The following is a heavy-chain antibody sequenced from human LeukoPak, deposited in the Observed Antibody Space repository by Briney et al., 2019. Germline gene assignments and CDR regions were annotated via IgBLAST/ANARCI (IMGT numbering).Heavy chain of an antibody. V-gene: IGHV3-48*04. D-gene: IGHD6-13*01. Sequence: GGSLRLSCAASGFTFSSYSMIWVRQAPGKGLEWVSYISSSSSTIYYADSVKGRFTISRDNAKNSLYLQMNSLRAEDTAVYYCARDGYSSSWYSPHDPWGQGTLVTVSS. CDR1: GFTFSSYS. CDR3: ARDGYSSSWYSPHDP. J-gene: IGHJ5*02. CDR2: ISSSSSTI.